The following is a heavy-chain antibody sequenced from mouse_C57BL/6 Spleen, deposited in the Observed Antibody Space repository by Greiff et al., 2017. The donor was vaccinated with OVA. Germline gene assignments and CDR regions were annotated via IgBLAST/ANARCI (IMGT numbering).Heavy chain of an antibody. V-gene: IGHV3-6*01. J-gene: IGHJ1*03. CDR2: ISYDGSN. Sequence: VQLKESGPGLVKPSQSLSLTCSVTGYSITSGYYWNWIRQFPGNKLEWMGYISYDGSNNYNPSLKNRISITRDTSKNQFFLKLNSVTTEDTATYYCALNWDVFDVWGTGTTVTVSS. CDR3: ALNWDVFDV. CDR1: GYSITSGYY. D-gene: IGHD4-1*01.